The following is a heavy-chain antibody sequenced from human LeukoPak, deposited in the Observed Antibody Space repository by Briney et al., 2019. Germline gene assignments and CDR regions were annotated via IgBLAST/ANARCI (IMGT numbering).Heavy chain of an antibody. CDR1: GFIFNSYS. V-gene: IGHV3-21*04. Sequence: PGGSLRLSCAASGFIFNSYSVNWVRQAPGKGLEWVSAVSFRGSISYADSVKGRFTISRDNSKNTLYLQMNSLRAEDTAVYYCAKDRSDTDMVYVFDYWGQGTLVTVSS. J-gene: IGHJ4*02. D-gene: IGHD5-18*01. CDR2: VSFRGSI. CDR3: AKDRSDTDMVYVFDY.